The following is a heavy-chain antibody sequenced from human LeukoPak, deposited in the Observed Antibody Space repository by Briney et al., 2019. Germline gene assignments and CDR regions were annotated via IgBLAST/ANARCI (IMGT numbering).Heavy chain of an antibody. J-gene: IGHJ4*02. CDR2: IKSKTDGGTT. CDR1: GFTFSNAW. CDR3: TTDPGWELLARFDY. Sequence: GGSLRLSCAASGFTFSNAWMSWVRQAPGKGLEWVGRIKSKTDGGTTDYAAPVKGRFTISRDDSKNTLYLQMNSLKTEDTAVYYCTTDPGWELLARFDYWGQGTLVTVSS. V-gene: IGHV3-15*01. D-gene: IGHD1-26*01.